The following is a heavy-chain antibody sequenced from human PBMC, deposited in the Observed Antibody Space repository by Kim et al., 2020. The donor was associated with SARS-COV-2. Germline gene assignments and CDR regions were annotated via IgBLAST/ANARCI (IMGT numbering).Heavy chain of an antibody. Sequence: DSVKHRFTISKDNAKNSLYLQMNSLRAEDTALYYCAKDTNGDSMGLFDYWGQGTLVTVSS. D-gene: IGHD2-21*01. CDR3: AKDTNGDSMGLFDY. V-gene: IGHV3-9*01. J-gene: IGHJ4*02.